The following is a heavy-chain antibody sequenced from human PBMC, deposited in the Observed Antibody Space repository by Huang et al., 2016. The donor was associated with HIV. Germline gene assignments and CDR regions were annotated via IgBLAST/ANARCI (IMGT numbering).Heavy chain of an antibody. J-gene: IGHJ6*03. CDR2: IYYSGDS. Sequence: QLQLQESGPGPVKPSATLSLTCSVSGGSISGSRYYWGWIRPPPGKGLEWIGSIYYSGDSNYSPSLKRRVTISVETSKNQFSLKLSSVTAADTAVYYCARGQSGPSQWLASLGNYYYYMDVWGKGTTVTVSS. D-gene: IGHD6-19*01. V-gene: IGHV4-39*01. CDR3: ARGQSGPSQWLASLGNYYYYMDV. CDR1: GGSISGSRYY.